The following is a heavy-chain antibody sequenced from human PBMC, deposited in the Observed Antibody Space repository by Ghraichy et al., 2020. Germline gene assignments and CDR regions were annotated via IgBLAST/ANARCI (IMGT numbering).Heavy chain of an antibody. J-gene: IGHJ2*01. D-gene: IGHD7-27*01. CDR1: GGSISSGGYS. V-gene: IGHV4-30-2*01. Sequence: SQTLLLTCAVSGGSISSGGYSWSWIRQPPGKGLEWIGYIYHSGSTYYNPSLKSRVTISVDRSKNQFSLKLSSVTAADTAVYYCARMGIALGYFDLWGRGTLVTVSS. CDR2: IYHSGST. CDR3: ARMGIALGYFDL.